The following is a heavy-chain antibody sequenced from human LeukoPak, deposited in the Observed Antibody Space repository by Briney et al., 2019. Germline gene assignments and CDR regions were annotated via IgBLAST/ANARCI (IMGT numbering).Heavy chain of an antibody. D-gene: IGHD2-15*01. CDR2: IYYSGNT. J-gene: IGHJ4*02. V-gene: IGHV4-34*01. CDR1: GGSFSGYY. Sequence: PSETLSLTCAVYGGSFSGYYWSWIRRPPGKGLEWIGSIYYSGNTYYNPSLKSRVTISVDTSKNQFSLKLTSVTAADTAVYYCAREQLHCSGGSCYFYFWDYWGQGTLVTVSS. CDR3: AREQLHCSGGSCYFYFWDY.